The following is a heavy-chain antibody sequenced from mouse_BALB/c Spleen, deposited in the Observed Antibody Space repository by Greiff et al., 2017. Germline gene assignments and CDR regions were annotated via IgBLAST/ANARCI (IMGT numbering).Heavy chain of an antibody. CDR3: ARSHYRYDLLFDY. V-gene: IGHV3-2*02. D-gene: IGHD2-14*01. CDR2: ISYSGST. J-gene: IGHJ2*01. Sequence: DVQLQESGPGLVKPSQSLSLTCTVTGYSITSDYAWNWIRQFPGNKLEWMGYISYSGSTSYNPSLKSRISITRDTSKNQFFLQLNSVTTEDTATYYCARSHYRYDLLFDYWGQGTTLTVSS. CDR1: GYSITSDYA.